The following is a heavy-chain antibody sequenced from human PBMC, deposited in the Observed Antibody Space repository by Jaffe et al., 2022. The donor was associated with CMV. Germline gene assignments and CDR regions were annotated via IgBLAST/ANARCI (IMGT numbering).Heavy chain of an antibody. D-gene: IGHD3-22*01. CDR3: ARLGDYYDRSTYMGAFDI. CDR2: IYPGDSDI. J-gene: IGHJ3*02. Sequence: EVQLVQSGADVKKSGESLKISCTGSGYIFSNYWIAWVRQMSGKGLEWMGTIYPGDSDIRYGPSFQGQVTISADKSIGTAYLQWSSLKASDTATYFCARLGDYYDRSTYMGAFDIWGQGTKVTVSS. V-gene: IGHV5-51*01. CDR1: GYIFSNYW.